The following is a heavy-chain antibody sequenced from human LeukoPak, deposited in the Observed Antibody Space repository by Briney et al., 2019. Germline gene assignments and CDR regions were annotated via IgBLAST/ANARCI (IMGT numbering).Heavy chain of an antibody. CDR1: GFTFGKYW. J-gene: IGHJ4*02. Sequence: GSLRLSCAASGFTFGKYWMSWVRQPPGKGLEWIGEIYHSGSTNYNPSLKSRVTISVDKSKNQFSLKLSSVTAADTAVYYCARGDPKQLSYYFDYWGQGTLVTVSS. CDR3: ARGDPKQLSYYFDY. D-gene: IGHD6-13*01. V-gene: IGHV4-4*02. CDR2: IYHSGST.